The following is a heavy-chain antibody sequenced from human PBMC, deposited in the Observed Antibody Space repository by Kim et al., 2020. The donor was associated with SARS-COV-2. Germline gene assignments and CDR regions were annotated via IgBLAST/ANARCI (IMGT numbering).Heavy chain of an antibody. CDR2: INAGNGNT. J-gene: IGHJ6*02. CDR1: GYTFTSYA. D-gene: IGHD3-9*01. CDR3: ARDDILTPYYYYAMDV. V-gene: IGHV1-3*01. Sequence: ASVKVSCKASGYTFTSYAMHWVRQAPGQRLEWMGWINAGNGNTKYSQKFQGRVTITRDTSASTAYMELSSLRSEDTAVYYCARDDILTPYYYYAMDVWGQGTTVTVSS.